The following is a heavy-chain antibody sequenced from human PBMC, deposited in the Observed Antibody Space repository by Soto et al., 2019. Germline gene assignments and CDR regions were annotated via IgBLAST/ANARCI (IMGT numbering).Heavy chain of an antibody. J-gene: IGHJ6*02. Sequence: PSETLSLTCTVSVDSITTYYWSWIRQLAGKGLEWIGRIDASGNTNYNPSLNSRVTMSIDTSKKQFSLKLTSVTAADTAIYYCARYSNNWFQAEGMDVWGQGTTVTVSS. D-gene: IGHD6-13*01. CDR1: VDSITTYY. CDR2: IDASGNT. CDR3: ARYSNNWFQAEGMDV. V-gene: IGHV4-4*07.